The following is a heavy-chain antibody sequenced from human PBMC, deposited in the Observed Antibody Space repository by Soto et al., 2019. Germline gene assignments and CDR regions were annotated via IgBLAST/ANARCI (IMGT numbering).Heavy chain of an antibody. V-gene: IGHV4-34*01. CDR3: ARDKITGLFDY. J-gene: IGHJ4*02. Sequence: QVQLQQWGAGLLKPSETLSLTCAVYGGSFSGYYWTWIRQPPGTGLEWIGEINHSGSTNYNPSLKRRGTISVDTSKNQFSLELTSVTAADTAVYYCARDKITGLFDYWGQGTLVTVSS. D-gene: IGHD2-8*02. CDR2: INHSGST. CDR1: GGSFSGYY.